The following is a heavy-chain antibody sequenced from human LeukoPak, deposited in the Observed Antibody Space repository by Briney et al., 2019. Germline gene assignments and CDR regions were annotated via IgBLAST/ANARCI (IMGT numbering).Heavy chain of an antibody. Sequence: PGGSLRLSCAASGFTFSSYGMSWVRQAPGKGLEWVSYISSSSSTIYYADSVKGRFTISRDNAKNSLYLQMNSLRAEDTAVYYCARDSEIVVVPAAKFYYYYMDVWGKGTTVTVSS. CDR3: ARDSEIVVVPAAKFYYYYMDV. J-gene: IGHJ6*03. CDR1: GFTFSSYG. D-gene: IGHD2-2*01. V-gene: IGHV3-48*01. CDR2: ISSSSSTI.